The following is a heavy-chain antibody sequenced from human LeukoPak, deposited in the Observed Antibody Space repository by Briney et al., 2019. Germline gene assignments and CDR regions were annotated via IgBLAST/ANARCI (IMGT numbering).Heavy chain of an antibody. J-gene: IGHJ4*02. CDR1: GFTFSSYA. CDR3: ARGISISGDGYNDDY. V-gene: IGHV3-30*04. Sequence: HPGGSLRLSCAASGFTFSSYAMHWVRQAPGKGLEWVAVISYDGSNKYYADSVKGRFTISRDNSKNTLYLQMNGLRAEDTAVYYCARGISISGDGYNDDYWGQGTLVTVSS. CDR2: ISYDGSNK. D-gene: IGHD5-24*01.